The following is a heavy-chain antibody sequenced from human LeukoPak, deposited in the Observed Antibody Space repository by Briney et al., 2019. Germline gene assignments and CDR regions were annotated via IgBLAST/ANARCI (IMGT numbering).Heavy chain of an antibody. CDR1: GFTFSGYG. CDR3: AREEYDYVWGSYRHIDY. D-gene: IGHD3-16*02. Sequence: GGSLRLSCAASGFTFSGYGLHWVRQAPGKGLEWVAFIRYDGSNKYYADSVKGRVTISRDNSKNTLYLQMNSLRAEDTAVYYCAREEYDYVWGSYRHIDYWGQGTLVTVSS. V-gene: IGHV3-30*02. J-gene: IGHJ4*02. CDR2: IRYDGSNK.